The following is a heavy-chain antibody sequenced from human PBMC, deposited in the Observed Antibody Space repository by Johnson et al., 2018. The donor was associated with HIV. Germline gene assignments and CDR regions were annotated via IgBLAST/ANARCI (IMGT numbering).Heavy chain of an antibody. CDR3: AKDQLSEHLVLRSAFDI. D-gene: IGHD6-6*01. J-gene: IGHJ3*02. V-gene: IGHV3-23*04. CDR1: GVTFSSYA. CDR2: ISGSGGST. Sequence: VQLVESGGGLVQRGGSLRLSCAASGVTFSSYAMSWVRQAPGKGLEWVSAISGSGGSTYYVDSVKGRFTISRDNSKNTLYLQMNSLRAEDTAVYYCAKDQLSEHLVLRSAFDIWGQGTMVTVSS.